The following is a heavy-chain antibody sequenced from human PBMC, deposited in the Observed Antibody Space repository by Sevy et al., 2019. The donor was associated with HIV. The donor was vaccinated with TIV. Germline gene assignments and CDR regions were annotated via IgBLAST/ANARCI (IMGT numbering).Heavy chain of an antibody. CDR3: ARDQAIVVVTAYYPQYLAMDV. CDR2: ISSSSSYI. D-gene: IGHD2-2*01. J-gene: IGHJ6*02. Sequence: GGSLRLSCAASGFTFSSYSMNWVRQAPGKGLEWVSSISSSSSYIYYADSVKGRFTISRDNAKNSLYLQMNSLRAEDTAVYYCARDQAIVVVTAYYPQYLAMDVWGQGTTVTVSS. V-gene: IGHV3-21*01. CDR1: GFTFSSYS.